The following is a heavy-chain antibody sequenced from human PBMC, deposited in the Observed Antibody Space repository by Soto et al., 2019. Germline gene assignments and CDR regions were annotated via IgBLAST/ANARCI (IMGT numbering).Heavy chain of an antibody. V-gene: IGHV4-61*01. CDR2: IYYSGST. D-gene: IGHD6-13*01. CDR1: GGSVSSGSYY. Sequence: SETLSLTCTVSGGSVSSGSYYWSWIRQPPGKGLEWIGYIYYSGSTNYNPSLKSRVTISVDTSKNQFSLKLSSVTAADTAVYYCARDDAVSSSWGYWGQGTLVTVSS. CDR3: ARDDAVSSSWGY. J-gene: IGHJ4*02.